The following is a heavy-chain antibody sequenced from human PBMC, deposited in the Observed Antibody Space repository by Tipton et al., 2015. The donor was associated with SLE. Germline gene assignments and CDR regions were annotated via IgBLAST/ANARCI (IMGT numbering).Heavy chain of an antibody. CDR2: ASISGNT. J-gene: IGHJ3*01. D-gene: IGHD5-24*01. Sequence: TLSLTCTVSGGAISTFYWSWIRQSAGKGLEWIGRASISGNTNYNPSLKSRVTMSLDTSKNQLSLELTSVTAADTAVYYCAREALYLSTIPDAFHFWGQGTSVTVSS. V-gene: IGHV4-4*07. CDR1: GGAISTFY. CDR3: AREALYLSTIPDAFHF.